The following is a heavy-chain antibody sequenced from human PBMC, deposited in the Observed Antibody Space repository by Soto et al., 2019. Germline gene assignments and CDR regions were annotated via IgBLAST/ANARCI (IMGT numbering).Heavy chain of an antibody. Sequence: VGSLRLSGAASGFSISDHYMSWIRQAPGKGLEWVSYSSNSGTFTKYADSVKGRFSISRDNAKNSLYLEINSLRGEDAAIYYCVRSGDNYNVLDYWGQGTPVTVSS. J-gene: IGHJ4*02. V-gene: IGHV3-11*03. CDR3: VRSGDNYNVLDY. D-gene: IGHD3-10*02. CDR2: SSNSGTFT. CDR1: GFSISDHY.